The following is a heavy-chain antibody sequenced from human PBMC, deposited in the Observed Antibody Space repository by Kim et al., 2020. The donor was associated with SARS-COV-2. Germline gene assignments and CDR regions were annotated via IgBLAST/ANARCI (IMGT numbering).Heavy chain of an antibody. CDR3: ARMHFDL. Sequence: GGSLRLSCAASGFSFSSYWMYWVRQVPGKGLVWVSRIRGDGSDTMYADSVKGRFTISRDNAKNTLYLQMNSLRAEDTSVYFCARMHFDLWGRGTLVTVS. J-gene: IGHJ2*01. CDR1: GFSFSSYW. CDR2: IRGDGSDT. V-gene: IGHV3-74*03.